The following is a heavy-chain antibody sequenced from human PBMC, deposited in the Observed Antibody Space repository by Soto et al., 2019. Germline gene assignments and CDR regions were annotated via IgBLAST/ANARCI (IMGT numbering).Heavy chain of an antibody. J-gene: IGHJ4*02. CDR1: GFTFSSYA. Sequence: EVQLLESGGGLVQPGGSLRLSCAASGFTFSSYAMSWVRQAPGKGLEWVSTISGSGGSTYYADSVKGRFTISRDNSKNTLYLQMNSLRAEDTAVYYCAKGQSGWYAPLDYWGQGTLVTVSS. D-gene: IGHD6-19*01. CDR3: AKGQSGWYAPLDY. V-gene: IGHV3-23*01. CDR2: ISGSGGST.